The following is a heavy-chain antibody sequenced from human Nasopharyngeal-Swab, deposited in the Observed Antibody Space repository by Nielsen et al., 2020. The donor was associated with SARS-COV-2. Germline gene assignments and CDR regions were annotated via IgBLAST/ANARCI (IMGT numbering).Heavy chain of an antibody. CDR2: ISNSASSI. V-gene: IGHV3-48*03. D-gene: IGHD2-15*01. Sequence: WIRQPPGKGLEWVSFISNSASSIYYADSAKGRFTVSRDNAKNSLYLQMNSLRAEDTALYYCARLAARDILFDSWGQGTLVTVSS. CDR3: ARLAARDILFDS. J-gene: IGHJ4*02.